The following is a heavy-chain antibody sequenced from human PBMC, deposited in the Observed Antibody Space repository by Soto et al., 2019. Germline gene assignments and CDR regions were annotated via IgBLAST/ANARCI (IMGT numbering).Heavy chain of an antibody. Sequence: QVQLQESGPGLVKPSQTLSLTCTVSGGSISSGGYYWSWIRQLPGKGLEWIGYIYYTGNTYYNPSLKSRVTMAVDTSKNQVSLRLTSVTAADTAVYYCARDSMVRGVLDAWGQGTLVTVSS. CDR2: IYYTGNT. J-gene: IGHJ5*02. V-gene: IGHV4-31*03. CDR3: ARDSMVRGVLDA. D-gene: IGHD3-10*01. CDR1: GGSISSGGYY.